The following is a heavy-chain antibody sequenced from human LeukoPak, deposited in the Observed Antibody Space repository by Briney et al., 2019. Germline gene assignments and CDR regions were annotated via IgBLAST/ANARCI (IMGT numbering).Heavy chain of an antibody. CDR1: GFTVSNYW. Sequence: PGGSLRLSCAASGFTVSNYWMTWVRQAPGKGLEWVANIKQDESEKYYVDSVKGRFTISRDNAKNSLYLQMNSLRAEDTAVYYCARDGGSGLDYWGQGTLVTVSS. CDR2: IKQDESEK. CDR3: ARDGGSGLDY. V-gene: IGHV3-7*01. J-gene: IGHJ4*02. D-gene: IGHD6-19*01.